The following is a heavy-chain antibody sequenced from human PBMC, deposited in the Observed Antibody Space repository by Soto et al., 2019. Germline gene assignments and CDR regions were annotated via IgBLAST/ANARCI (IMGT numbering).Heavy chain of an antibody. J-gene: IGHJ5*02. CDR2: ISAYNGNT. CDR1: GYTFTSYG. Sequence: HVQLVQSGAEVKKPGASVKVSCKASGYTFTSYGISWVRQAPGQGLEWMGWISAYNGNTNYAQKLQGRVTMTTDTSTSTAYMELRSLRSDDTAVYYCARDREDIVVVPAATGAGWFDPWGQGTLVTVSS. CDR3: ARDREDIVVVPAATGAGWFDP. V-gene: IGHV1-18*01. D-gene: IGHD2-2*01.